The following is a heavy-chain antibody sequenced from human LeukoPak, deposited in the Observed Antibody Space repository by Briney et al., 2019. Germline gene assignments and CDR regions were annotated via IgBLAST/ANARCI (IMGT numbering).Heavy chain of an antibody. CDR3: ARVSYYDSSGYYSRDFDY. V-gene: IGHV5-51*01. D-gene: IGHD3-22*01. CDR1: GYSFTSYW. Sequence: GESLKISCKGSGYSFTSYWIGWVRQMPGKGLEWMGIIYPGDSDTRCSPSFQGQVTISADKSISTAYLQWSSLKASDTAMYYCARVSYYDSSGYYSRDFDYWGQGTLVTVSS. J-gene: IGHJ4*02. CDR2: IYPGDSDT.